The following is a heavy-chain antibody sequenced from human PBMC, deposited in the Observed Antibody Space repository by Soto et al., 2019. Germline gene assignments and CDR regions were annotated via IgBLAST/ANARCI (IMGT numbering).Heavy chain of an antibody. V-gene: IGHV3-30-3*01. Sequence: GGSLRLSCAASGLTFDNYAMSWVRQAPGQGLEWVSVISHDGVHKFYADSVKGRFTISRENSKNTLYLGMNTLRAEDTAVYYCAREVTGLNAFDIWGQGTTVTVSS. CDR2: ISHDGVHK. CDR3: AREVTGLNAFDI. J-gene: IGHJ3*02. CDR1: GLTFDNYA. D-gene: IGHD5-18*01.